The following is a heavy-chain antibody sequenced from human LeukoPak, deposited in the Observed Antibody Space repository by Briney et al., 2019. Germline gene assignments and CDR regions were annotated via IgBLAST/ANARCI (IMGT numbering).Heavy chain of an antibody. D-gene: IGHD3-10*01. CDR3: ARGVAGVPVDV. V-gene: IGHV4-34*01. J-gene: IGHJ6*02. Sequence: SETLSLTCAVYGGSFSGYYWSWIRQPPGKGLEWIGVINHSGSTNYNPSLKSRVTISVDTSKNQFSLKLSSVTAADTAVYYCARGVAGVPVDVWGQGTTVTVSS. CDR1: GGSFSGYY. CDR2: INHSGST.